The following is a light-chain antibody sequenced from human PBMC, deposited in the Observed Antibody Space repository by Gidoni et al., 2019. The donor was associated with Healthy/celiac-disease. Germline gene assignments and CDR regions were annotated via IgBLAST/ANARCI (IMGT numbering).Light chain of an antibody. Sequence: EIVLTQSPGTLSLSPGERATLSCRASQSVSISYLAWYQQKPGQAPRLLLYGASSRATGIPDRFIGSGSGTDFTLTISRLEPEDFAVYYCRQYGSSPPTFGQGTKVEIK. CDR2: GAS. J-gene: IGKJ1*01. V-gene: IGKV3-20*01. CDR3: RQYGSSPPT. CDR1: QSVSISY.